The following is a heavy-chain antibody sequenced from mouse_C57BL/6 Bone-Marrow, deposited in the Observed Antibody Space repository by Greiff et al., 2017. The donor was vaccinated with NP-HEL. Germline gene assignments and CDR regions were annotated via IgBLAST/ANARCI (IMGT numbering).Heavy chain of an antibody. V-gene: IGHV1-82*01. CDR3: ARWGGYYLYFDY. J-gene: IGHJ2*01. D-gene: IGHD2-3*01. CDR2: IYPGDGDT. CDR1: GYAFSSSW. Sequence: QVQLQQSGPELVQPGASVKISCKASGYAFSSSWMNWVKQRPGKGLEWIGRIYPGDGDTNYNGKFKGKAKLTVDKSSITAYMQLSSLTSEDSAVYFGARWGGYYLYFDYWGQGTTLTVSS.